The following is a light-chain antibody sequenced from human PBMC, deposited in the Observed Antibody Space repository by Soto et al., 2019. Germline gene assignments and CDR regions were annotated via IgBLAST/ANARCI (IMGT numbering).Light chain of an antibody. Sequence: EIVLTQSPGTLSLSPGERDTLSCRASQTVYINSLTWYQQKPGQTPRLLSYGASTRAAAVPDRLSGSGSGTDCTLSIDGLEAEDFAIYYCQQYGVSPLTFGPGTGVD. V-gene: IGKV3-20*01. CDR1: QTVYINS. J-gene: IGKJ3*01. CDR3: QQYGVSPLT. CDR2: GAS.